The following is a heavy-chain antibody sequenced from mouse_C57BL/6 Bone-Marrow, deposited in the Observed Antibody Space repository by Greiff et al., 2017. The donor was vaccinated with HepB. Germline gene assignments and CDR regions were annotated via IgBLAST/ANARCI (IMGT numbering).Heavy chain of an antibody. V-gene: IGHV1-18*01. Sequence: EVQLQESGPELVKPGASVKIPCKASGYTFTDYNMDWVKQSHGKSLEWIGDINPNNGGTIYNQKFKGKATLTVDKSSSTAYMELRSLTSEDTAVYYCASYYGSSRGWYFDVWGTGTTVTVSS. D-gene: IGHD1-1*01. CDR3: ASYYGSSRGWYFDV. CDR1: GYTFTDYN. J-gene: IGHJ1*03. CDR2: INPNNGGT.